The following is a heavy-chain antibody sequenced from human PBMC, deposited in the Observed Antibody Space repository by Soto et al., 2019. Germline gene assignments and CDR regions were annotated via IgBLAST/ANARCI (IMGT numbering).Heavy chain of an antibody. D-gene: IGHD3-22*01. J-gene: IGHJ5*02. CDR1: GFTFSSYA. CDR3: AKDLHSYYYDSSGYRSRFDP. Sequence: GGSLRLSCAASGFTFSSYAMSWVRQAPGKGLEWVSAISGSGGSTYYADSVKGRFTISRDNSKNTLYLQMNSLRAEDTAVYYCAKDLHSYYYDSSGYRSRFDPWGQGTLVIVSS. V-gene: IGHV3-23*01. CDR2: ISGSGGST.